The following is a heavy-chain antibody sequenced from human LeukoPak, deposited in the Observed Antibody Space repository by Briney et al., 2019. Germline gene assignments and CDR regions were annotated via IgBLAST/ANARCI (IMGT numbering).Heavy chain of an antibody. CDR3: ATARLTMVRGVIIRADYYGMDV. J-gene: IGHJ6*02. Sequence: GASVKVSCKVSGYTLTELSMHWVRQAPGKGLEWMGGFDPEDGETIYARKFQGRVTMTEDTSTDTAYMELSSLRSEDTAVYYCATARLTMVRGVIIRADYYGMDVWGQGTTVTVSS. D-gene: IGHD3-10*01. CDR2: FDPEDGET. CDR1: GYTLTELS. V-gene: IGHV1-24*01.